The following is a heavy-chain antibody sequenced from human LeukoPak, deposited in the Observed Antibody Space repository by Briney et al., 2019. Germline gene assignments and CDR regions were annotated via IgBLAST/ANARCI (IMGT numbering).Heavy chain of an antibody. J-gene: IGHJ6*03. Sequence: GGSLRLSCETSGFTFSDYGMSWVRQAPGKGLEWVSAISNSGGNTYYADSVKGRFTISRDNSRNTLYLQMNSLRAEDTAVYYCAKDDGGSYYIYYYYMDVWGKGTTVTISS. CDR3: AKDDGGSYYIYYYYMDV. CDR2: ISNSGGNT. CDR1: GFTFSDYG. D-gene: IGHD1-26*01. V-gene: IGHV3-23*01.